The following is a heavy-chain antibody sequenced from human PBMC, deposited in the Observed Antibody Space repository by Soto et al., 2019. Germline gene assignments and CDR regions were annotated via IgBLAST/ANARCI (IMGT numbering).Heavy chain of an antibody. Sequence: EVQLVESGGGLVQPGGSLRLSCAASGFTFSSYSMNWVRQAPGKGLEWVSYISSSSSTIYYADSVKGRFTISRDTAKHSLYRQMNSLRDEDTAVYYCARSYGSGSYGIFDSWGQGTLVTVSS. CDR2: ISSSSSTI. CDR1: GFTFSSYS. V-gene: IGHV3-48*02. D-gene: IGHD3-10*01. J-gene: IGHJ4*01. CDR3: ARSYGSGSYGIFDS.